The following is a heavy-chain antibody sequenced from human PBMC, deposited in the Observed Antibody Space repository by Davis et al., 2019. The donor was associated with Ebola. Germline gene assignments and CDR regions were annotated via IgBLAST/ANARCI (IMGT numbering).Heavy chain of an antibody. D-gene: IGHD3-3*01. CDR3: ASTIFGVVLPSYFDY. CDR2: IIHSGST. J-gene: IGHJ4*02. CDR1: GGSFSGYY. V-gene: IGHV4-34*12. Sequence: SETLSLTCAVYGGSFSGYYWSWIRQPPGKGLEWIGEIIHSGSTNYYPSLKSRATISMDTSKNQFSLKLTSVTAADTAVYYCASTIFGVVLPSYFDYWGQGTLVTVSS.